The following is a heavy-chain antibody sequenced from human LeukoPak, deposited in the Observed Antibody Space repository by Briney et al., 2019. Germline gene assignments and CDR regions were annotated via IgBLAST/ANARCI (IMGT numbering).Heavy chain of an antibody. CDR1: GGSISSYY. D-gene: IGHD3-16*01. Sequence: SETLSLTCTVSGGSISSYYWSWLRQPPGKGLEWIGYIYYSGSTNYNPSLKSRVTISVDTSKNQFSLKLSSVTAADTAVYYCARAGGNFFGDYWGQGTLVTVSS. V-gene: IGHV4-59*01. CDR3: ARAGGNFFGDY. CDR2: IYYSGST. J-gene: IGHJ4*02.